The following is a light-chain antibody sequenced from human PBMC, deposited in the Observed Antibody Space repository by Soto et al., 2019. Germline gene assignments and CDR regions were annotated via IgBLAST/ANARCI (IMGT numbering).Light chain of an antibody. Sequence: QSALTQPASVSGSPGQSITISCTGTTSDVGGYNYVSWYQHHPGKAPRFIIYEVSNRPSGVSNRFSGSKSGNTASLTISGLKTEDEADYYCQSYDSSNQVFGGGTKLTVL. V-gene: IGLV2-14*01. CDR3: QSYDSSNQV. CDR2: EVS. CDR1: TSDVGGYNY. J-gene: IGLJ3*02.